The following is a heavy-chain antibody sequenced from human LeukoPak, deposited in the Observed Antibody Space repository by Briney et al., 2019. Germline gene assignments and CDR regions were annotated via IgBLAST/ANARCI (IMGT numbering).Heavy chain of an antibody. Sequence: SETLSLTCTVSGGSISSSNWWSWVRQPPGKGLEWIGEIYHSGSTNYNPSLKSRVTISVDKSKNQFSLKLSSVTAADTAVYYCAREVPRWGYDFWSGPDYWGQGTLVIVSS. D-gene: IGHD3-3*01. J-gene: IGHJ4*02. V-gene: IGHV4-4*02. CDR2: IYHSGST. CDR1: GGSISSSNW. CDR3: AREVPRWGYDFWSGPDY.